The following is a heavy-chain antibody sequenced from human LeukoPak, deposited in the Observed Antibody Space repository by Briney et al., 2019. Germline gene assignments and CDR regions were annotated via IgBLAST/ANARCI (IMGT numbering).Heavy chain of an antibody. D-gene: IGHD3-22*01. Sequence: GGSLRLSCAASGFTFSNYAMSWVRQAPGKGLEWVSAISGSGGSTYYADSVKGRFTISRDNSKNTLYPQMNSLRAEDTAVYYCAKDPPSMIVVVIAPFGYWGQGTLVTVSS. CDR2: ISGSGGST. CDR3: AKDPPSMIVVVIAPFGY. CDR1: GFTFSNYA. V-gene: IGHV3-23*01. J-gene: IGHJ4*02.